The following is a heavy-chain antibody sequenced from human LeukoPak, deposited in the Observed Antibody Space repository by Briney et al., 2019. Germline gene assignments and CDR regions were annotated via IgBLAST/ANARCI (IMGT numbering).Heavy chain of an antibody. CDR1: GFTFSSYA. CDR3: ASTGRSYGPYYFDY. D-gene: IGHD5-18*01. J-gene: IGHJ4*02. V-gene: IGHV3-30-3*01. CDR2: ISYDGSNK. Sequence: PGRSLRLSCAASGFTFSSYAMHWVRQAPGKGLEWVAVISYDGSNKYYADSVKGRFTISRVNSKNTLYLQMNSLRAEDTAVYYCASTGRSYGPYYFDYWGQGTLVTVSS.